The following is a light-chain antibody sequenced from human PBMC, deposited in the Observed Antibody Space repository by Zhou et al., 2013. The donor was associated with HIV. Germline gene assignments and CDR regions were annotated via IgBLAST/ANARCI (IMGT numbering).Light chain of an antibody. J-gene: IGKJ3*01. Sequence: EIVLTQSPGTLSLSPGERATLSCRASQSVSSNYLAWYQQRSGQAPRLLIYGASSRATGIPDRFSGSGSATDFTLTISSLEPEDFAVYYCQQYGSLPGTFGPGTKVDIQ. CDR1: QSVSSNY. CDR2: GAS. CDR3: QQYGSLPGT. V-gene: IGKV3-20*01.